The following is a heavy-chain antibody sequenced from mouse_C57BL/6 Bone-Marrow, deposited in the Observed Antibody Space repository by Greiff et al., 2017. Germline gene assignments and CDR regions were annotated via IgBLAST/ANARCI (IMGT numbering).Heavy chain of an antibody. CDR2: ISYDGSN. CDR3: ASGDGYYPAWFAN. D-gene: IGHD2-3*01. CDR1: GYSITSGYY. V-gene: IGHV3-6*01. J-gene: IGHJ3*01. Sequence: VQLQQSGPGLVKPSQSLSLTCSVTGYSITSGYYWNWIRQFPGNKLEWMGYISYDGSNNYNPSLKNRISITRDTSKNQFFLKLNFVTTEDTAAYYCASGDGYYPAWFANWGQGTLVSVSA.